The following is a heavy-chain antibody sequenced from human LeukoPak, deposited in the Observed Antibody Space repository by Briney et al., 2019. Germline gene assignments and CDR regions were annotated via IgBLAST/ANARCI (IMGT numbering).Heavy chain of an antibody. J-gene: IGHJ5*02. Sequence: PSETLSLTCTVSGGSISSYYWSWIRQPPGKGLEWIGYIYSNGATTYNPSLKSRVTMSVDTSKNQFSLKMTSVTAADTAVYFCARGTTAMVDYNWFDPWGQGTLVTVSS. D-gene: IGHD5-18*01. CDR2: IYSNGAT. V-gene: IGHV4-59*12. CDR1: GGSISSYY. CDR3: ARGTTAMVDYNWFDP.